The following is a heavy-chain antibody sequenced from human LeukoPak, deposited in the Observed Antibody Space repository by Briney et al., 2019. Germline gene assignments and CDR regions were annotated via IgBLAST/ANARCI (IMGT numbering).Heavy chain of an antibody. CDR1: GFTFSTYC. J-gene: IGHJ4*02. V-gene: IGHV3-33*05. CDR2: IVGDGSKA. CDR3: ARDSITGDNSLDF. D-gene: IGHD7-27*01. Sequence: GGSLRLSCAASGFTFSTYCMQWVRQAPGKGLEWVAVIVGDGSKAHCADSVRGRFTVSRDNSKNTLYLQMNSLRAEDTAVYYCARDSITGDNSLDFWGRGTLVTVSS.